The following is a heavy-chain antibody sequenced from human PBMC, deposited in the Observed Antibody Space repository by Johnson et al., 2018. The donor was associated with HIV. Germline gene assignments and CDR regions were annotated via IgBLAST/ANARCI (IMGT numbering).Heavy chain of an antibody. CDR2: ISYDGSNK. V-gene: IGHV3-30-3*01. Sequence: QMQLVESGGGLVQPGRSLRLSCAASGFTFDDYAMHWVRQAPGKGLEWVAVISYDGSNKYYADSVKGRFTISRDNSKNTLYLQMNSLRAEDTAVYYCARDGGYSYGDAFDIWGQGTMVTVSS. J-gene: IGHJ3*02. CDR3: ARDGGYSYGDAFDI. CDR1: GFTFDDYA. D-gene: IGHD5-18*01.